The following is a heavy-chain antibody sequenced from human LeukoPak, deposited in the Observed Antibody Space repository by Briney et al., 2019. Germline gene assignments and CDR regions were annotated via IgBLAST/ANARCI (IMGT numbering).Heavy chain of an antibody. J-gene: IGHJ4*02. D-gene: IGHD3-10*01. Sequence: GKSLRLSCAASGFTFSNYAMHWVRQAPGKGLEWESLISSGGTYEYYADSVKGRFTISRDNSKNKLYLQLNCLRAEDTAVYYCARDSTYYYDSGSSGPHYFDNWGQGTLVTVSS. V-gene: IGHV3-30*01. CDR1: GFTFSNYA. CDR3: ARDSTYYYDSGSSGPHYFDN. CDR2: ISSGGTYE.